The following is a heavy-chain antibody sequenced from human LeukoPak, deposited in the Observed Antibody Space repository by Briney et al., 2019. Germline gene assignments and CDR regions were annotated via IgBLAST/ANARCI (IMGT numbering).Heavy chain of an antibody. V-gene: IGHV3-23*01. D-gene: IGHD1-14*01. CDR1: GFTFSTCA. J-gene: IGHJ6*02. CDR3: AKVRTYFYHGLDV. Sequence: PGGSLRHSCAASGFTFSTCAMSWVRQAPGKGLEWVSGISGTTSGTYYADSVKGRFTISRDNSKNTLFLQVNSLRAEDTAVYYCAKVRTYFYHGLDVWGQGTTVTVSS. CDR2: ISGTTSGT.